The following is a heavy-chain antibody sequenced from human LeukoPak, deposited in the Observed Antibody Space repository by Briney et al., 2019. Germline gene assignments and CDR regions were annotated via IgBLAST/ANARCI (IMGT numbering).Heavy chain of an antibody. CDR3: TRDNSDIVVVPAAVDY. CDR1: GYTFTSYY. V-gene: IGHV1-46*01. D-gene: IGHD2-2*01. J-gene: IGHJ4*02. Sequence: ASVKVSCKASGYTFTSYYMHWVRQAPGQGLEWMGIINPSGGSTSYAQKFQGRVTMTRDTSTSTVYMELSSLRSEDTAVYYCTRDNSDIVVVPAAVDYWGQGTLVTVSS. CDR2: INPSGGST.